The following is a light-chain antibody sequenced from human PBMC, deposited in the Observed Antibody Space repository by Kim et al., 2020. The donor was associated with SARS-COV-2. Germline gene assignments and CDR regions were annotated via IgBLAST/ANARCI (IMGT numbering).Light chain of an antibody. CDR2: DVS. Sequence: LSPGEEATPSCRASQSVSSSLAWYQQKPGQAPRLLIYDVSNRATGIPARFSGSGSGTDFTLTISSLEPEDFAVYYCQQRSNWPLTFGGGTKVDIK. J-gene: IGKJ4*01. V-gene: IGKV3-11*01. CDR1: QSVSSS. CDR3: QQRSNWPLT.